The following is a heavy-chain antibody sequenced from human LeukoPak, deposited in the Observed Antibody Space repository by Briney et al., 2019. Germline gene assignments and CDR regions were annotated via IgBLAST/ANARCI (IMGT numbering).Heavy chain of an antibody. J-gene: IGHJ4*02. CDR1: GFTFSSYS. CDR3: ARDHGAIVVVPAATDY. Sequence: GGSLTLSCAASGFTFSSYSMNWVRQAPGKGLEWVSSISSSSSYIYYADSVKGRFTISRDNAKNSLYLQMNSLRAEDTAVYYCARDHGAIVVVPAATDYWGQGTLVTVSS. D-gene: IGHD2-2*01. CDR2: ISSSSSYI. V-gene: IGHV3-21*01.